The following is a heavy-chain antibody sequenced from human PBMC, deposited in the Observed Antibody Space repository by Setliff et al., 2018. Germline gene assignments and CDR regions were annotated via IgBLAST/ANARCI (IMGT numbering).Heavy chain of an antibody. D-gene: IGHD5-12*01. Sequence: GESLEICCAASGFPFRIYSKNWVRQAPGKGLEWVSSISDSSFHIYYRDSVKARFTISRDNAKNSLYLQMNSLRADDTAVYYGARSEANGGHDPFDIWGQGTMVTVSS. CDR2: ISDSSFHI. CDR3: ARSEANGGHDPFDI. V-gene: IGHV3-21*01. CDR1: GFPFRIYS. J-gene: IGHJ3*02.